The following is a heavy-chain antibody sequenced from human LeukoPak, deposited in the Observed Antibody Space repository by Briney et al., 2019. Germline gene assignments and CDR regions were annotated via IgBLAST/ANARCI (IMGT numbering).Heavy chain of an antibody. CDR2: INPQSGDT. J-gene: IGHJ4*02. CDR3: ARGGKSELGTCDH. CDR1: GYTFTSYA. Sequence: ASVKVSCKASGYTFTSYAMNWVRQAPGQGLEWMGWINPQSGDTNYAQKFQGRVTMTWDTSISSVYMELSSLRFDDTAVYYCARGGKSELGTCDHWGQGTLVTVSS. D-gene: IGHD7-27*01. V-gene: IGHV1-2*02.